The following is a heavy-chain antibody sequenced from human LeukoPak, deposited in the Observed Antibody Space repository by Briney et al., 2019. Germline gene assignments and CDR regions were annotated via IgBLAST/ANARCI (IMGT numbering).Heavy chain of an antibody. CDR3: ARDQAKRAFDI. CDR1: GYTFTSYY. CDR2: INPSGGST. D-gene: IGHD4/OR15-4a*01. V-gene: IGHV1-46*01. Sequence: ASVKVSCKASGYTFTSYYMHWVRQAPGQGLEWMGIINPSGGSTSYAQKFQGRVTMTRDTSTSTVYMELSSLRSDDTAVYYCARDQAKRAFDIWGQGTMVTVSS. J-gene: IGHJ3*02.